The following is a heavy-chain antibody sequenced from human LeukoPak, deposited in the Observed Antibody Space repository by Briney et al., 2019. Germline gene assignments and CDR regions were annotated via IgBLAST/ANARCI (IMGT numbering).Heavy chain of an antibody. Sequence: ASVKVSCKASGYTFTGYDINWVRQATGQGLEWMGWMNPNSGNTGYAQKFQGRVTMTRNTSISTAYMELSSLRSEDTAVYYCASQRWLQSNFDYWGQGTLVTVSS. CDR3: ASQRWLQSNFDY. J-gene: IGHJ4*02. V-gene: IGHV1-8*01. CDR2: MNPNSGNT. CDR1: GYTFTGYD. D-gene: IGHD5-24*01.